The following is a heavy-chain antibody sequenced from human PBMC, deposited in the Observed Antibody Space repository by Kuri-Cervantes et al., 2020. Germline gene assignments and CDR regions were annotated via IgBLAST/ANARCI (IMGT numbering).Heavy chain of an antibody. J-gene: IGHJ4*02. D-gene: IGHD3-16*01. CDR3: ARLYVEYFDY. V-gene: IGHV5-51*01. CDR1: GDGFTSYW. Sequence: KVSCKGSGDGFTSYWIGWVRQMPGKGLEWMGIIYPGDSDTRYSPSFQGQVTISTDKSISTVYLQWSSLKASDTAMYYCARLYVEYFDYWGQGTLVTVSS. CDR2: IYPGDSDT.